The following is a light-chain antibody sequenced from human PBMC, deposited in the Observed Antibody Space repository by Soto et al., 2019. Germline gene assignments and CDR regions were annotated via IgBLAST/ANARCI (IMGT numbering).Light chain of an antibody. Sequence: VVLTQSPATLSLSPGERATLSCRASQSLDNYLAWYQQKPGQAPRLLIYDASNRATGIPARFSGSGSGTYFTLTISSLEPDDFAVYYCLQRAYWFTFGQGTRLEIK. V-gene: IGKV3-11*01. CDR1: QSLDNY. CDR3: LQRAYWFT. J-gene: IGKJ5*01. CDR2: DAS.